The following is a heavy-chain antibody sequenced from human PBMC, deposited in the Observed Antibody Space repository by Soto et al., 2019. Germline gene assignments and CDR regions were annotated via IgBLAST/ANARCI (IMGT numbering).Heavy chain of an antibody. J-gene: IGHJ4*02. Sequence: PGGSLRLSCAASGFTFNNYAMTWVRQAPGKGLEWVSEISGSGGSTYFADSVRGRFTISRDNSRNTLYLQMNSLRAEDTAVYYCAKDRSGSWPNYFDYWGQGTLVTVSS. V-gene: IGHV3-23*01. CDR1: GFTFNNYA. CDR2: ISGSGGST. D-gene: IGHD6-13*01. CDR3: AKDRSGSWPNYFDY.